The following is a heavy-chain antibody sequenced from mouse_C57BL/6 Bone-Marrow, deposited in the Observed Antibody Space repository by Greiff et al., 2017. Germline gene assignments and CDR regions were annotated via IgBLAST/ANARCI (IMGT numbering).Heavy chain of an antibody. CDR1: GYTFTSYW. D-gene: IGHD1-1*01. Sequence: QVQLQQPGAELVMPGASVKLSCKASGYTFTSYWMHWVKPRPGQGLEWIGEIDPSDSYTNYNQKFKGKSTLTVDKSSSTAYMQLSSLTSEDSAVYYWARREYDSRYDCYFDVRGSAATITVST. J-gene: IGHJ1*01. CDR2: IDPSDSYT. CDR3: ARREYDSRYDCYFDV. V-gene: IGHV1-69*01.